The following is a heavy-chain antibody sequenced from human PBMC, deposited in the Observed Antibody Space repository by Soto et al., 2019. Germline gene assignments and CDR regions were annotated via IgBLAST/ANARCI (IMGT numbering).Heavy chain of an antibody. V-gene: IGHV1-69*08. J-gene: IGHJ4*02. Sequence: QVQLVQSGAEVKKPGSSVKVSCKASGGTFSSYTISWVRQAPGQGLEWMGRIIPILGIANYAQKFQGRVTSHADKSTSTAYMELSSLGSADTAVYYCARDLGTPVTTGSYWGQGTLVTVSS. CDR3: ARDLGTPVTTGSY. CDR2: IIPILGIA. CDR1: GGTFSSYT. D-gene: IGHD4-17*01.